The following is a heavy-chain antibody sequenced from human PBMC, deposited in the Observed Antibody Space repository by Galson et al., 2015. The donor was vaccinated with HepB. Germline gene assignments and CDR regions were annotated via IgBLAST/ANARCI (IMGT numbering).Heavy chain of an antibody. J-gene: IGHJ4*02. D-gene: IGHD3-10*01. CDR2: IYYSGST. Sequence: ETLSLTCTVSGGSISSYYWSWIRQPPGKGLEWIGYIYYSGSTNYNPSLKSRVTISVDTSKNQFSLKLSSVTAADTAVYYCARGVLLWFGELYFDYWGQGTLVTVSS. CDR3: ARGVLLWFGELYFDY. CDR1: GGSISSYY. V-gene: IGHV4-59*01.